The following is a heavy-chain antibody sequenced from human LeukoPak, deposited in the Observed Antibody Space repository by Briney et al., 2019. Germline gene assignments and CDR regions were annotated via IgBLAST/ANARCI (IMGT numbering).Heavy chain of an antibody. V-gene: IGHV3-23*01. J-gene: IGHJ4*02. D-gene: IGHD3-9*01. Sequence: PGGSLRLSCAASGFTFSSYGMSWVRQAPGKGLEWVSAITGSGGTTYYADSVKGRFTISRDNSKNTLYMQMNSLRAEDTAVYYCALGDYDILTGYSFWGQGTLVTVSS. CDR3: ALGDYDILTGYSF. CDR1: GFTFSSYG. CDR2: ITGSGGTT.